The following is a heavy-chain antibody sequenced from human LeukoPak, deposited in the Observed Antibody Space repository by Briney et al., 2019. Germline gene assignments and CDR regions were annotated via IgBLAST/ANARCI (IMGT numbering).Heavy chain of an antibody. J-gene: IGHJ4*02. CDR2: ISSTGTI. V-gene: IGHV3-48*03. CDR1: GFTFSTYS. CDR3: ARRFDS. Sequence: LGGSLRLSCAASGFTFSTYSMNWVRQAPGKGLEWVSYISSTGTIYYADSVKGRFTISRDSAKNSLYLQMNSLRAEDTAIYYCARRFDSWGQGTLVTVSS.